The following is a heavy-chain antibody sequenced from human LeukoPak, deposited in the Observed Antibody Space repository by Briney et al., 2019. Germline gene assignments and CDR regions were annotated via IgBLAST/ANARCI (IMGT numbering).Heavy chain of an antibody. V-gene: IGHV3-21*01. CDR2: ISSSSSYI. J-gene: IGHJ5*02. CDR1: GFTFSSYS. D-gene: IGHD2-2*01. Sequence: GGSLRLSCAASGFTFSSYSMNWVRQAPGKGLEWVSSISSSSSYIYYADSVKGRFTISRDNAKNSLYLQMNSLRAEDTAVYYCARGRGYCSSTSCLNWFDPWGQGNLVTVSS. CDR3: ARGRGYCSSTSCLNWFDP.